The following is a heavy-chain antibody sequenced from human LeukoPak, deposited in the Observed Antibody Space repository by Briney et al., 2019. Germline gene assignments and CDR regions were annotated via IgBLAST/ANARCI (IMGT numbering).Heavy chain of an antibody. V-gene: IGHV3-23*01. Sequence: GGSLRLSCAASGFTFSIYAMTWVRQAPGKGLEWVSAISGSGGSTYYADSVKGRFTISRDNSKNTRYLQMNSLRAEDTAVYYCAKGVHYYDSSGFDYWGQGTLVTVSS. J-gene: IGHJ4*02. CDR1: GFTFSIYA. CDR2: ISGSGGST. CDR3: AKGVHYYDSSGFDY. D-gene: IGHD3-22*01.